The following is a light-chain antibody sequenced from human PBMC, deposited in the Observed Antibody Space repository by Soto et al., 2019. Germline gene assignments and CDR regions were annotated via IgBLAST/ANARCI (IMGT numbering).Light chain of an antibody. CDR2: DAS. J-gene: IGKJ1*01. V-gene: IGKV1-39*01. CDR3: QQSYGAPPT. Sequence: DIQMTQSPSSLSASVGDRVTITCRASRYISSYVNWYQQKPGKAPNLLIYDASTLNSGVPSRFSGSGSGTDFTLTITSLQVEDFAIYFCQQSYGAPPTFGQGTKVEFK. CDR1: RYISSY.